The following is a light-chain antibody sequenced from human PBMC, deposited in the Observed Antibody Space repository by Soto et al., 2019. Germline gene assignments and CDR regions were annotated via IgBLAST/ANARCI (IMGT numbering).Light chain of an antibody. CDR3: QQYNSYWT. CDR1: QSISSW. V-gene: IGKV1-5*03. CDR2: KAS. J-gene: IGKJ1*01. Sequence: DLQMTQSPSTLSASVGDRVTITCPASQSISSWLAWYQQKPGKAPKLLIYKASNLESGVPSRFSGSGSGTEFTLAISSLQPDDFATYYCQQYNSYWTFGQGTKVEIK.